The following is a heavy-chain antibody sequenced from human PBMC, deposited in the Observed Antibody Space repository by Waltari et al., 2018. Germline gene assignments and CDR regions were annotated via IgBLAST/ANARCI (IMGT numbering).Heavy chain of an antibody. CDR3: AHTQKTYYDFWSGYYIGY. D-gene: IGHD3-3*01. V-gene: IGHV2-5*01. Sequence: QITLKESGPTLVKPTQTLTLTCTFSGFSLSTSGVVVGWIRQPPGKALEWLALIYWNDDKRYSPSLKSRLTITKDTSKNQVVLTMTNMDPVDTATYYCAHTQKTYYDFWSGYYIGYWGQGTLVTVSS. CDR1: GFSLSTSGVV. CDR2: IYWNDDK. J-gene: IGHJ4*02.